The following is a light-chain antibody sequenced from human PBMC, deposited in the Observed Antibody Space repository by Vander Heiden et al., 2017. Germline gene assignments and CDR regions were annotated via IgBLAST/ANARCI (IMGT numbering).Light chain of an antibody. CDR3: QKDNSAPLT. V-gene: IGKV1-27*01. CDR1: QGLSHY. J-gene: IGKJ3*01. CDR2: AAS. Sequence: DIQMTQSPSSLSASVGDRVTITCRASQGLSHYLAWYQQKPGKVPKLLIYAASTLQSGVPSRFSGSGSGTDFTLTISSLQPEDVATYYCQKDNSAPLTFGHGTKVDIK.